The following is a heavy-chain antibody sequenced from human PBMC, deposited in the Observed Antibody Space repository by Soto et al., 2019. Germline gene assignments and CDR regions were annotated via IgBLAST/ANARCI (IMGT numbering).Heavy chain of an antibody. CDR3: AHRPDNWNIAGFAY. V-gene: IGHV2-5*02. J-gene: IGHJ4*02. Sequence: QITLKESGPTLVKPTQTLTMTCTFSGFSRSTSGVNVGWIRQPPGKPLERLALINWDDDKRYSPSLKNRLTITKDTSKNQVVLTITNMDPVDTCPYYCAHRPDNWNIAGFAYWGQGTLVNVSS. CDR2: INWDDDK. CDR1: GFSRSTSGVN. D-gene: IGHD1-20*01.